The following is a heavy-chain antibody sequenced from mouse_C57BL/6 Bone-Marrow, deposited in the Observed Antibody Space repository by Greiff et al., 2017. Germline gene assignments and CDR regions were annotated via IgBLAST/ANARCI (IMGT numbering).Heavy chain of an antibody. D-gene: IGHD1-1*02. CDR3: AGRGRWGGAMDY. Sequence: EVKLMESGPELVKPGASVKISCKASGYSFTGYYMHWVKQSHGNILDWIGYIYPYNGVSSYNQKFKGKATLTVDKSSSTAYMELRSLTSEDSAVYYCAGRGRWGGAMDYWGQGTSVTVTS. CDR1: GYSFTGYY. V-gene: IGHV1-31*01. CDR2: IYPYNGVS. J-gene: IGHJ4*01.